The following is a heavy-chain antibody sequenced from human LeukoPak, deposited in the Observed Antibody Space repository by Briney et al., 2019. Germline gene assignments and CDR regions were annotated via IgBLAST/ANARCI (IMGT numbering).Heavy chain of an antibody. Sequence: ASVKVSCTASGGTFISYAISWVRQAPGQGLEWMGGIIPIFGTANYAQKFQGRVTITADESTSTAYMELSSLRSEDTAVYYCARGRLGYYFDYWGQGTLVTVSS. CDR1: GGTFISYA. J-gene: IGHJ4*02. CDR2: IIPIFGTA. CDR3: ARGRLGYYFDY. V-gene: IGHV1-69*13. D-gene: IGHD7-27*01.